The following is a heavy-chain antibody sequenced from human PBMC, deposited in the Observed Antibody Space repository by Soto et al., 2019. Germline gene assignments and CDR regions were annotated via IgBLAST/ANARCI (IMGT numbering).Heavy chain of an antibody. D-gene: IGHD4-4*01. CDR2: ISGSGGST. CDR1: GFTFRSYA. CDR3: AKGMTTVNSPDY. V-gene: IGHV3-23*01. Sequence: HPGGSLRLSCAASGFTFRSYAMNWVRQAPGEGLEWVSTISGSGGSTYYADSVKGRFTISRDNSKNTLYLQMNSLRAEDTAVYYCAKGMTTVNSPDYWGQGTLVTVSS. J-gene: IGHJ4*02.